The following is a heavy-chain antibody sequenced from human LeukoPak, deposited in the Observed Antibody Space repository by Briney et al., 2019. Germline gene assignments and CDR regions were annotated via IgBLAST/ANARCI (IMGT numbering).Heavy chain of an antibody. D-gene: IGHD2-2*01. J-gene: IGHJ4*02. Sequence: ASVNVSCKASGYSFTSYYMHWVRQAPGQGLEWMGIINPSGGSTSYAQMFQGRVTMTRDTSTSTVYMELSSLRSEDTAVYYCAGVATSWGYFDYWGQGTLVTVSS. CDR3: AGVATSWGYFDY. CDR2: INPSGGST. V-gene: IGHV1-46*01. CDR1: GYSFTSYY.